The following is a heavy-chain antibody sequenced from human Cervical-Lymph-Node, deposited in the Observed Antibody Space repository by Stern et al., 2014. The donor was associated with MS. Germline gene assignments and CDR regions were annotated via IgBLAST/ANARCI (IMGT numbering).Heavy chain of an antibody. CDR1: GVSISSGSYY. D-gene: IGHD6-25*01. CDR3: ARLIAAAGPSMGYLDL. Sequence: VQLLESGPGLVKPSETLSLTCTVSGVSISSGSYYWGWIRQPPGRGLEWIGSFLYIGSTYYNPSLKSRLALSADTSNNQVSLKLTSVTAADTALYYCARLIAAAGPSMGYLDLWGQGALVTVSS. V-gene: IGHV4-39*01. CDR2: FLYIGST. J-gene: IGHJ4*02.